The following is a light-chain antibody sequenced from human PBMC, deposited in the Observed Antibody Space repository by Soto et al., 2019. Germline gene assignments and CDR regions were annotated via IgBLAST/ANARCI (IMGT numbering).Light chain of an antibody. V-gene: IGKV3-20*01. CDR2: GAS. Sequence: ESVLTQSPGTLSLSPGERATLSCRASQSVGNNLAWYQQNPGQAPRLLIHGASNRATGIPDRFSGSGSGTGFTLTISRLEPEDFAVYYCQQYYTSPLTFGGGTKVDI. CDR3: QQYYTSPLT. J-gene: IGKJ4*01. CDR1: QSVGNN.